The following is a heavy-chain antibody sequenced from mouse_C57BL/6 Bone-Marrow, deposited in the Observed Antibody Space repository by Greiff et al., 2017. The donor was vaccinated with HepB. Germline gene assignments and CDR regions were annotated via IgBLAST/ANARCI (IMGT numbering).Heavy chain of an antibody. CDR1: GFTFSSYA. V-gene: IGHV5-9-1*02. CDR3: TRDRRTTVVSYFDY. Sequence: EVKLVESGEGLVKPGGSLKLSCAASGFTFSSYAMSWVRQTPEKRLEWVAYISSGGDYIYYADTVKGRFTISRDNARNTLYLQMSSLKSEDTAMYYCTRDRRTTVVSYFDYWGQGTTLTVSS. CDR2: ISSGGDYI. J-gene: IGHJ2*01. D-gene: IGHD1-1*01.